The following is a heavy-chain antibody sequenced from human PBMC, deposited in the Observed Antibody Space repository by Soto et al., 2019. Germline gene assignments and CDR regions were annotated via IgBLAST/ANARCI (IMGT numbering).Heavy chain of an antibody. CDR3: ARESEDLTSNFDY. CDR1: GFTFTRYI. CDR2: ISSTTNYI. V-gene: IGHV3-21*06. J-gene: IGHJ4*02. Sequence: GSLRLSCASSGFTFTRYIMNWVRPAPGKGLEWVSSISSTTNYIYYGDSMKGRFTISRDNAKNSLYLEMNSLRAEDTAVYYCARESEDLTSNFDYWGQGTLVTVSS.